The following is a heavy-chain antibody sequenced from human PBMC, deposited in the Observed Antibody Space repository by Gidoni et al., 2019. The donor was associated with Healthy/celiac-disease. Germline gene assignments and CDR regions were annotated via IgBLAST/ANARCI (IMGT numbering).Heavy chain of an antibody. V-gene: IGHV5-51*01. D-gene: IGHD2-15*01. CDR1: GYSFTSYW. CDR3: ARLNALGYCSGGSCYGNAFDI. CDR2: IYPGDSDT. Sequence: EVQLVQSGAEVKKPGESLKISCKGSGYSFTSYWIGWVRQMPGKGLEWMGIIYPGDSDTRYSPSFQGQVTISADKSISTAYLQWSSLKASDTAMYYCARLNALGYCSGGSCYGNAFDIWGQGTMVTVSS. J-gene: IGHJ3*02.